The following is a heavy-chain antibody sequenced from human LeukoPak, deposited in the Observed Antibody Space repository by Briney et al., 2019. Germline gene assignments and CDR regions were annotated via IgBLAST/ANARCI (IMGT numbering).Heavy chain of an antibody. CDR3: ARGLRSYHFDY. J-gene: IGHJ4*02. CDR1: GGSISSYY. CDR2: IYYSGST. V-gene: IGHV4-59*08. Sequence: SETLSLTCTVSGGSISSYYWSWIRQPPGKGLEWIGYIYYSGSTNYNPSLKSRVTISVDTSKNQFSLKLSSVTAADTAVYYCARGLRSYHFDYWGQGTLVTVSS. D-gene: IGHD1-26*01.